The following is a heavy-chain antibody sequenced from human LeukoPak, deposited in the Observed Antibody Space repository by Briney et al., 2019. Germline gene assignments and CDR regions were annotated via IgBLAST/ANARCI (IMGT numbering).Heavy chain of an antibody. V-gene: IGHV4-59*01. CDR1: GGSISRYY. Sequence: SETLSLTCSVSGGSISRYYWSWIRQPPGKGLEWIGYISNSGSTSYNPSLKSRVTISVDAPKNQFSLKLTSVTAADTAVYYCARPWGTSPSDWGQGTLVTVSS. CDR3: ARPWGTSPSD. CDR2: ISNSGST. D-gene: IGHD3-16*01. J-gene: IGHJ4*02.